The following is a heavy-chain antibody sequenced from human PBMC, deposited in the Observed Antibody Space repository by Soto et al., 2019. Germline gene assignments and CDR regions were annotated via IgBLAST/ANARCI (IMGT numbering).Heavy chain of an antibody. J-gene: IGHJ5*02. D-gene: IGHD5-12*01. CDR1: GGSISSGGYS. CDR2: IYHSGST. V-gene: IGHV4-30-2*01. Sequence: QLQLQESGSGLVKPSQTLSLTCAVSGGSISSGGYSWSWIRQPPGKGLEWIGYIYHSGSTYYNPSLKSRVAISVDRSKNQFSLKLSAVTAADRAVYYCVGSIGAFWFDPWGQGTLVTVSS. CDR3: VGSIGAFWFDP.